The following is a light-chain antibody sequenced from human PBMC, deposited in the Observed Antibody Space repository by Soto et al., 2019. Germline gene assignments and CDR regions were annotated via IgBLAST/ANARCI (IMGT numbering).Light chain of an antibody. Sequence: SYELTQPSSVSVSPGQTARITCSGDVLAKKYARWFQQKPGQAPVLVIYKDSERPAGIPERFSGASSGTTVTLTISVAQVEDDADYYCYSAADNNLGVFGGGTKLTVL. V-gene: IGLV3-27*01. CDR1: VLAKKY. CDR3: YSAADNNLGV. J-gene: IGLJ2*01. CDR2: KDS.